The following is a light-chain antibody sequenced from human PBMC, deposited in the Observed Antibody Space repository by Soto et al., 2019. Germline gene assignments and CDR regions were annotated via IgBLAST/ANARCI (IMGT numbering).Light chain of an antibody. Sequence: QSVLTQPPSASGTPGQRVTISCSGSSSNIGSNTVNWYQQLPGTAPKLLIYSNNQRPSGVPDRVSGSKSGTSASLAISGLQSEDEADYYCAAWDDSLNGGVFGGGTKVTVL. V-gene: IGLV1-44*01. J-gene: IGLJ3*02. CDR2: SNN. CDR1: SSNIGSNT. CDR3: AAWDDSLNGGV.